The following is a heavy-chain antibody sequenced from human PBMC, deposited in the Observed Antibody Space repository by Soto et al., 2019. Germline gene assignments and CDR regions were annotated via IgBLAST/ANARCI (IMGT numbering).Heavy chain of an antibody. CDR3: ATRQGGSYNWFDP. Sequence: SETLSLTCTVSGGSISRSSYSWAWIRQPPGKGLEWIGTLYYSGNTYYNPSLKSRVTISVDTSKNQFSLKLSSVTAADTAVYYCATRQGGSYNWFDPWGQGTLVTVS. CDR1: GGSISRSSYS. D-gene: IGHD2-15*01. V-gene: IGHV4-39*01. J-gene: IGHJ5*02. CDR2: LYYSGNT.